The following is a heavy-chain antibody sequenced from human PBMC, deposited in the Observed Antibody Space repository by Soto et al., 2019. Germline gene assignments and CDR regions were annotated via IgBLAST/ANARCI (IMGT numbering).Heavy chain of an antibody. D-gene: IGHD3-3*01. J-gene: IGHJ6*02. V-gene: IGHV4-61*03. CDR2: VHYTGST. CDR3: ARDRGNFGVVLADFYQYGMDV. CDR1: GDSVTSGSIY. Sequence: QVQLQESGPGLVKPSETLSLTCTVSGDSVTSGSIYWSWIRQPPGKGLEWIGYVHYTGSTNYNPSLKSRVAISVDTYKNHFSLTLSSVTAADTAVYYCARDRGNFGVVLADFYQYGMDVWGQGTTVTVSS.